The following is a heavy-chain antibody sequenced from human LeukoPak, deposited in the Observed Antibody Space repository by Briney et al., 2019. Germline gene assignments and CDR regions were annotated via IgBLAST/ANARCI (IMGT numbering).Heavy chain of an antibody. Sequence: WGSLRLSCAASGFTFSSYWMHWVRQAPGKGLVWVSRINGDGTTTSYADSVKGRFTISRDSAKNTLYLQMNSLRAEDTAVYYCASSRDGYNYMNYWGQGTLVTVST. D-gene: IGHD5-24*01. CDR1: GFTFSSYW. J-gene: IGHJ4*02. CDR2: INGDGTTT. V-gene: IGHV3-74*01. CDR3: ASSRDGYNYMNY.